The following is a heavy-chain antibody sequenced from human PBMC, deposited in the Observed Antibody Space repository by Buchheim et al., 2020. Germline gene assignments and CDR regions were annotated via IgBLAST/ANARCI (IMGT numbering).Heavy chain of an antibody. CDR3: ARSNEAGTYYYYGMDV. J-gene: IGHJ6*02. Sequence: EVQLVESGGGLVQPGGYLRLSCAASGFTFSSYWMSWVRQAPGKGLEWVANIKQDGSEKYYVDSVKGRFSISREKAKNSLYLQMNSLRAEDTAVYYCARSNEAGTYYYYGMDVWGQGTT. CDR1: GFTFSSYW. V-gene: IGHV3-7*01. D-gene: IGHD6-13*01. CDR2: IKQDGSEK.